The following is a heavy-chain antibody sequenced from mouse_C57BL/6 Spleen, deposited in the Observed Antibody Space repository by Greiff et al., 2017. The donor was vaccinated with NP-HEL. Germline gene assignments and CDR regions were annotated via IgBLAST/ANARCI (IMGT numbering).Heavy chain of an antibody. V-gene: IGHV1-52*01. CDR2: IDPSDSET. Sequence: QVHVKQPGAELVRPGSSVKLSCKASGYTFTSYWMHWVKQRPIQGLEWIGNIDPSDSETHYNQKFKDKATLTVDTSSSTAYMQLSSLTSEDSAVYYCARRSIYSNLYFDVWGTGTTVTVSS. CDR3: ARRSIYSNLYFDV. CDR1: GYTFTSYW. D-gene: IGHD2-5*01. J-gene: IGHJ1*03.